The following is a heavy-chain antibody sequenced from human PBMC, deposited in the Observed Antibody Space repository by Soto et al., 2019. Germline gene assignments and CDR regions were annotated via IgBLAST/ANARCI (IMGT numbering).Heavy chain of an antibody. D-gene: IGHD2-2*01. Sequence: QVQLVQSGAEVKKPGASVKVSCKASGYTFTSYYMHWVRQAPGQGLEWMGIISPSGGSTSYAQKFQGRVTMTRDTSTSTVYMELSSLRSEDTAVYYCARDPDPNRYCSSTSCYGMDVWGQGTTVTVSS. CDR3: ARDPDPNRYCSSTSCYGMDV. V-gene: IGHV1-46*01. J-gene: IGHJ6*02. CDR2: ISPSGGST. CDR1: GYTFTSYY.